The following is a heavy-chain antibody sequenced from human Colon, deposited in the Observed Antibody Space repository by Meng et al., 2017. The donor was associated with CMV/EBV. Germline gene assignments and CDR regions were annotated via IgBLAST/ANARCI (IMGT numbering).Heavy chain of an antibody. J-gene: IGHJ4*02. D-gene: IGHD1-1*01. CDR1: GYTFTSYG. V-gene: IGHV1-18*01. CDR3: ARGRPNWSGVLDY. Sequence: VQLVHSGAEVKEPGASVLVSCRSSGYTFTSYGINWVRQAPGQGLEWMGWISGSTGYTNRAQKFQGRVTMTTDTSTSTAYLALTSLTSNDTAVYYCARGRPNWSGVLDYWGQGTLVTVSS. CDR2: ISGSTGYT.